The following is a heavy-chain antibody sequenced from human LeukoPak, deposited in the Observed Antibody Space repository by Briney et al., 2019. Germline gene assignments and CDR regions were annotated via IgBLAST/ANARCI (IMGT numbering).Heavy chain of an antibody. CDR2: INHDGST. Sequence: SETLSLTCAVYTGSFSGYYWSWIRQPPAKGLEWIGEINHDGSTNYNPSPKSRVTISVDTSKNQFSLRLNSVTAADTAVYYCARSGYYRRNSFQYTDVWAKGTTVTVSS. J-gene: IGHJ6*03. CDR3: ARSGYYRRNSFQYTDV. D-gene: IGHD3-9*01. CDR1: TGSFSGYY. V-gene: IGHV4-34*01.